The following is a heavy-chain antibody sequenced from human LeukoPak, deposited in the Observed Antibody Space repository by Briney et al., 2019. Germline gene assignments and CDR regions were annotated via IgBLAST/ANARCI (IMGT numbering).Heavy chain of an antibody. D-gene: IGHD4-17*01. Sequence: GGSLRPSCAASGFSFIGYGMHWVRQAPGKGLEWVGVISDDGRRKDYADSVKGRFTISRDNSKDTLYLQMNSLRAEDTAVYYCAKRPSDSGDYVSYFDYWGQGTLVTVSS. J-gene: IGHJ4*02. CDR3: AKRPSDSGDYVSYFDY. CDR1: GFSFIGYG. V-gene: IGHV3-30*18. CDR2: ISDDGRRK.